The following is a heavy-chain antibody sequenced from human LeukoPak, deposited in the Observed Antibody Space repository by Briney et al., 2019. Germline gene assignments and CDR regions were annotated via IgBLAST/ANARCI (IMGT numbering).Heavy chain of an antibody. CDR2: ISSSSSYI. V-gene: IGHV3-21*01. CDR3: ARDLGPYNTSPNSGAFDI. D-gene: IGHD1-14*01. Sequence: GGSLRLSCAASGFTFSSYSINWVRQAPGKGLEWVSSISSSSSYIYYADSVKGRFTVSWDNAKNSFYLQMNSLRAEDTAVFYCARDLGPYNTSPNSGAFDIWGQGTMVTVSS. CDR1: GFTFSSYS. J-gene: IGHJ3*02.